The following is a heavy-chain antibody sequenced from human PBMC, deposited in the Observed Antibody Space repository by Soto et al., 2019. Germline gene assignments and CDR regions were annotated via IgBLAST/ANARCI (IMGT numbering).Heavy chain of an antibody. V-gene: IGHV3-30*04. CDR2: ISYHGNTE. CDR3: ARVGLNVFRAANDSYNWFEP. CDR1: GFTFSHYA. J-gene: IGHJ5*02. D-gene: IGHD6-25*01. Sequence: LRLSSTASGFTFSHYALHWLRQTPGKGLEWVAYISYHGNTEKYADSVKGRFTISRDNYKKEVYLQMNSLRIEDTAVYYCARVGLNVFRAANDSYNWFEPWGQGTLVTVSS.